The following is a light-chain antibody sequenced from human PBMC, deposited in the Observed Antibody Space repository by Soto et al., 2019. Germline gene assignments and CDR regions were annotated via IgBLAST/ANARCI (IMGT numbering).Light chain of an antibody. CDR2: DAV. V-gene: IGKV1-5*01. Sequence: DIQLTQSPSTLSASVGDRVTITCRASQSISSWLAWYQQKPGKAPKLLISDAVTLASGVPSRFSGSGSGTEFTLTITRLQPDDFATYYCQNYDNFSPYTFGQGTKLEIK. CDR3: QNYDNFSPYT. CDR1: QSISSW. J-gene: IGKJ2*01.